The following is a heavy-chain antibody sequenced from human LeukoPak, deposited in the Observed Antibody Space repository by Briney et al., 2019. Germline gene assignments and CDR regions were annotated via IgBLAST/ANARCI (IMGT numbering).Heavy chain of an antibody. V-gene: IGHV1-2*06. Sequence: ASVKVSCKASGYTFTSYYMHWVRQAPGQGLEWMGRINPNSGGTNYAQKFQGRVTMTRDTSISTAYMELSRLRSDDTAVYYCASTVFGEYSYGIDYWGQGTLVTVSS. CDR3: ASTVFGEYSYGIDY. D-gene: IGHD5-18*01. CDR1: GYTFTSYY. CDR2: INPNSGGT. J-gene: IGHJ4*02.